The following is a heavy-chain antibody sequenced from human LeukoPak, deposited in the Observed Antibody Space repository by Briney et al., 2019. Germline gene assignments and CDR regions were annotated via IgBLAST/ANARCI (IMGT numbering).Heavy chain of an antibody. V-gene: IGHV4-4*02. CDR1: GGSISSNNW. CDR3: ARGTSARAFDI. Sequence: PSGTLSLTCAVSGGSISSNNWWSWVRQPPGKGLEWIGEIYHSGTTNYNPSLKSRVTISVDKSENQFSLKLSSVTADTAVYYCARGTSARAFDIWGQGTMVIVSS. J-gene: IGHJ3*02. D-gene: IGHD2-15*01. CDR2: IYHSGTT.